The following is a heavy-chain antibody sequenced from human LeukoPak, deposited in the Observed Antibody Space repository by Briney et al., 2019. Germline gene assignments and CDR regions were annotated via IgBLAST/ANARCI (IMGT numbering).Heavy chain of an antibody. V-gene: IGHV1-69*13. CDR1: GGTFSSYA. J-gene: IGHJ5*02. Sequence: GASVKVSCKASGGTFSSYAISWVRQAPGQGLEWMGRIIPIFGIANYAQKFQGRVTITADESTSTAYMELSSLRSEDTAVYYCARDRLATRWFDPWGQGTLVTVSS. CDR3: ARDRLATRWFDP. D-gene: IGHD6-19*01. CDR2: IIPIFGIA.